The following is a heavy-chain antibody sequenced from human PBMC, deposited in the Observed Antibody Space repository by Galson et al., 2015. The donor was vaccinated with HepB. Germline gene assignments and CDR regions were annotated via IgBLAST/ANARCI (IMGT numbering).Heavy chain of an antibody. Sequence: SVKVSCKASGGTFSSYVFSWVRQAPGQGLEWMGRIIPMLGVANYAQKFQGRVTITADKSTSTAYMELSSLRSEDTAVYYCAVAPLIAATGRSWSDPWGQETLVTVSS. CDR2: IIPMLGVA. V-gene: IGHV1-69*04. CDR1: GGTFSSYV. D-gene: IGHD6-13*01. CDR3: AVAPLIAATGRSWSDP. J-gene: IGHJ5*02.